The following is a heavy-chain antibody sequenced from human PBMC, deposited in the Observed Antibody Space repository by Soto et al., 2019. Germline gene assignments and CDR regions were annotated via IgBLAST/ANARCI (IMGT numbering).Heavy chain of an antibody. D-gene: IGHD2-21*02. Sequence: ASVKVSCKASGYTFTGYYLHWVRQAPGQGLEWMGWINPNTGGTTYAQKFQGRVTMTGDTSMSTASMELTNLTSNDTAVYYCARAGSRSVVMVATIPLRYWGQGTLVTVS. CDR3: ARAGSRSVVMVATIPLRY. CDR2: INPNTGGT. CDR1: GYTFTGYY. V-gene: IGHV1-2*02. J-gene: IGHJ4*02.